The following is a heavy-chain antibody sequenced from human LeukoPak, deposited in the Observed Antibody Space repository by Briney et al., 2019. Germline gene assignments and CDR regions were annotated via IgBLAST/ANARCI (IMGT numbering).Heavy chain of an antibody. Sequence: PGGSLRLSCAASGFTFSTYSINWVRQAPGKGLEWVSSISRTSSYIYYVDSVKGRFTISRDNAKNSLYLQMNSLRAEDTAVYYCARITSGRSTYYFDYWGQGTLVTVSS. CDR1: GFTFSTYS. CDR3: ARITSGRSTYYFDY. CDR2: ISRTSSYI. V-gene: IGHV3-21*01. D-gene: IGHD1-26*01. J-gene: IGHJ4*02.